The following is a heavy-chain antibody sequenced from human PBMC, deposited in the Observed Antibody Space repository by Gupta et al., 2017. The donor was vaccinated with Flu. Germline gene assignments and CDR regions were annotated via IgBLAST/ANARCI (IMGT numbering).Heavy chain of an antibody. V-gene: IGHV1-46*01. D-gene: IGHD3-10*01. CDR2: INPGDGST. J-gene: IGHJ4*02. CDR3: AIDPLVRGLRHLDY. CDR1: GYTFTNYW. Sequence: QVQLVKSGAEVKKPGASAKVTCKASGYTFTNYWMHWVRQAPGQGLEWMGLINPGDGSTNVAQKFQGRVTMTRDTSTSTVYMELSNLRSEDTAVFYCAIDPLVRGLRHLDYWGQGTLVTVSS.